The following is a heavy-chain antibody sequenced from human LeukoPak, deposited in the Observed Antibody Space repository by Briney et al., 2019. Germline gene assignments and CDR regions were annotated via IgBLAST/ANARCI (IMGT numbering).Heavy chain of an antibody. J-gene: IGHJ4*02. V-gene: IGHV4-4*02. CDR3: ARRSHYSTSSGASG. CDR1: GGSISSSNW. CDR2: IYHSGST. D-gene: IGHD6-6*01. Sequence: SGTLSLTCAVSGGSISSSNWWSWIRQPPGKGLEWIGEIYHSGSTNYNPSLKSRVTISVDTSKNQFSLKLRSVTAADTAVYYCARRSHYSTSSGASGWGQGTLVTVSS.